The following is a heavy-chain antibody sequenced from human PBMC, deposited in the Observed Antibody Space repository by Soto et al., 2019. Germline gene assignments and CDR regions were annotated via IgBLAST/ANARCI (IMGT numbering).Heavy chain of an antibody. J-gene: IGHJ4*02. CDR2: IRSKAYGGTT. D-gene: IGHD2-15*01. Sequence: GGSLRLSCTASGFTFGDYAMSWFRQAPGKGLEWVGFIRSKAYGGTTEYAASVKGRFTISRDDSKSIAYLQMNSLKTEGTALYYCVKDPPRVAATHTTGYWGQGTLVTVSS. CDR3: VKDPPRVAATHTTGY. V-gene: IGHV3-49*03. CDR1: GFTFGDYA.